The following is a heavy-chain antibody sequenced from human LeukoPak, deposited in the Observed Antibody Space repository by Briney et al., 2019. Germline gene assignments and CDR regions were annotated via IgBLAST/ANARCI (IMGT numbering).Heavy chain of an antibody. CDR2: FDPEDGET. V-gene: IGHV1-24*01. D-gene: IGHD3-16*01. CDR1: GYTLTELS. J-gene: IGHJ5*02. CDR3: ATVFGVGRDWFDP. Sequence: ASVKVSCKVSGYTLTELSMHWVRQAPGKGLEWMGGFDPEDGETIYAQKFQGRVTMTEDTSTDTAYMELSSLGSEGTAVYYCATVFGVGRDWFDPWGQGTLVTVSS.